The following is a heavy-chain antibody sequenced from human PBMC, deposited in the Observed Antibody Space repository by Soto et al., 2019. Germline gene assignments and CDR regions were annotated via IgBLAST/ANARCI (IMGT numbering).Heavy chain of an antibody. Sequence: PSETLSLTCTVSGGSISSYYWSWIRQPPGKGLEWIGYIYYSGSTNYNPSLKSRVTISVDTSMNQFSLKLSSVTAADTAVYYCARHREEWLRSYYFDYWGQGTLVTVSS. CDR1: GGSISSYY. D-gene: IGHD5-12*01. J-gene: IGHJ4*02. CDR3: ARHREEWLRSYYFDY. CDR2: IYYSGST. V-gene: IGHV4-59*08.